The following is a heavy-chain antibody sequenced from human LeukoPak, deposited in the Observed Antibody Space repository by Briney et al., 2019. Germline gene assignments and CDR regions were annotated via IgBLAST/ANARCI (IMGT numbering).Heavy chain of an antibody. J-gene: IGHJ4*02. CDR1: GFTFSSYG. CDR3: ARDPEVAGNSYFDY. V-gene: IGHV3-30*03. CDR2: ISYDGRNK. D-gene: IGHD6-19*01. Sequence: PGGSLRLSCAASGFTFSSYGMHWVRQAPGKGLEWVAVISYDGRNKYYADSVKGRFAISRDKSKNTLYLQMNSLRAEDTAVYYCARDPEVAGNSYFDYWGQGTLVTVSS.